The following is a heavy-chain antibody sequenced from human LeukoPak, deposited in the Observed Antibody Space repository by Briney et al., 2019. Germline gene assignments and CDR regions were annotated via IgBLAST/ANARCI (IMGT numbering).Heavy chain of an antibody. Sequence: GGSLRLSCAASGFSFSTYRMTWVRQAPGKGLEWVANIKEDGSEKLYMDSVKGRFTISRDNAKNSLYLQVNSVRAEDTAVYFCARYQDGATYNDAFDIWGQGTMVSVSS. J-gene: IGHJ3*02. CDR3: ARYQDGATYNDAFDI. CDR2: IKEDGSEK. D-gene: IGHD4/OR15-4a*01. V-gene: IGHV3-7*01. CDR1: GFSFSTYR.